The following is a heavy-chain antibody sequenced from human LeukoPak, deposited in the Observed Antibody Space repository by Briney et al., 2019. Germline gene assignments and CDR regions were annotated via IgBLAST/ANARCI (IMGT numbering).Heavy chain of an antibody. D-gene: IGHD1-26*01. J-gene: IGHJ3*02. Sequence: GGSLRLSCAASGFTVSSNYMTWVRQAPGKGLEWVSVIYSGGSTYYADSVKGRFTISRDNSKNTLYLQMDSLRAEDTAVYYCARAIGDAFDIWGQGTMVTGSS. CDR3: ARAIGDAFDI. V-gene: IGHV3-53*01. CDR1: GFTVSSNY. CDR2: IYSGGST.